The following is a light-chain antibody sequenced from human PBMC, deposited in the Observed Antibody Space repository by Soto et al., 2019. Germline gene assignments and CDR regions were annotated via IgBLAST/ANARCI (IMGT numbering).Light chain of an antibody. CDR2: STN. Sequence: QTVVTQEPSFSVSPGRTVTLTCGLSSGSVSTSYYPSWHQQTPGQAPRTLIYSTNTRSSGVPDRFSGSILGNKAALTITGAQADDESDYYCALYMGSGIWVFGGGTKLTVL. V-gene: IGLV8-61*01. CDR3: ALYMGSGIWV. CDR1: SGSVSTSYY. J-gene: IGLJ3*02.